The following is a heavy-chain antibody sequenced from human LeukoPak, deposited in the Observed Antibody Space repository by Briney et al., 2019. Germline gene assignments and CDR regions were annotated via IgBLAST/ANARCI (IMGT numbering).Heavy chain of an antibody. CDR3: ARDPTYYLRYGYFDS. D-gene: IGHD1-26*01. CDR2: ISYDGSNK. J-gene: IGHJ4*02. V-gene: IGHV3-30-3*01. Sequence: GGSLRLSCAASGFTFSSYAMHWVRQAPGKGLEWVAVISYDGSNKHYADSVKGRFTISRDNSKNTLYLQMNSLRAEDTAVYYCARDPTYYLRYGYFDSWGQGTLVTVSS. CDR1: GFTFSSYA.